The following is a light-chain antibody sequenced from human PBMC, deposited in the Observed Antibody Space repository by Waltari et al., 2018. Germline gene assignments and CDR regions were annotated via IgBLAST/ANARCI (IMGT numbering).Light chain of an antibody. V-gene: IGLV3-21*02. CDR1: RIAIKV. J-gene: IGLJ2*01. Sequence: SYVLTQPPSESVAPGQTARLTCGGHRIAIKVPHWYQQTPGQAPLPVVYDNSDRPSGIPERFSGSNSGNTATLTIKRVEAGDEADYYCHVWDTNDGVLFGGGTKLTVL. CDR3: HVWDTNDGVL. CDR2: DNS.